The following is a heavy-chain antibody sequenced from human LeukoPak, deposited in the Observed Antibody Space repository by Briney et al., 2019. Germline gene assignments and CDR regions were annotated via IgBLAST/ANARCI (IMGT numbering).Heavy chain of an antibody. J-gene: IGHJ3*02. V-gene: IGHV1-2*02. CDR2: INPNSGGT. D-gene: IGHD6-25*01. CDR1: GYTFTGYF. Sequence: ASVKVSCKASGYTFTGYFVHWVRQAPGQGLEWMGWINPNSGGTNYAQKFQGRVTMTRDTSISTAYMELSRLRSDDTAVYYCASRNLRAYSSVPPGAFDIWGQGTMVTVSS. CDR3: ASRNLRAYSSVPPGAFDI.